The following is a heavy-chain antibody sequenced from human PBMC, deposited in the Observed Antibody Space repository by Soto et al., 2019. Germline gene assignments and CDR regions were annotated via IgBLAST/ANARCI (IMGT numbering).Heavy chain of an antibody. D-gene: IGHD1-7*01. V-gene: IGHV1-3*01. CDR1: GHTFTITRFP. Sequence: QVHLVQSGAEVKKPGASVRLSCQASGHTFTITRFPLHWVRPAPGQRLEWMGLLDVGNANTKYSQNFRCRVTITRDPSALTAYMELSGLRSEDTAVYYCALGYTWNYYFGYWGQGTLVTVSS. CDR2: LDVGNANT. J-gene: IGHJ4*02. CDR3: ALGYTWNYYFGY.